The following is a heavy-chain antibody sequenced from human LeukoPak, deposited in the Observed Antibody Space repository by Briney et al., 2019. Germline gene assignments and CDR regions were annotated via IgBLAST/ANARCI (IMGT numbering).Heavy chain of an antibody. V-gene: IGHV3-30*18. CDR1: GFTFSSYG. Sequence: GGSLRLSCAASGFTFSSYGMHWVRQAPGKGLEWVAVISYDGSNKYYADSVKGRFTISRDNSQNTLYLQMNRLRAEDTAVYYGAKDYLDYWGQGTLVTVSS. CDR3: AKDYLDY. CDR2: ISYDGSNK. J-gene: IGHJ4*02.